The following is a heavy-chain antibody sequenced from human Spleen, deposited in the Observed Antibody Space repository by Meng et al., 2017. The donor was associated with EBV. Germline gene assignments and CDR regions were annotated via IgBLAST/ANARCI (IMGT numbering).Heavy chain of an antibody. CDR1: GGSVSSGSYY. CDR2: ISNSGST. D-gene: IGHD3-10*01. J-gene: IGHJ4*02. V-gene: IGHV4-61*01. CDR3: ARDVPGSGSYYNDY. Sequence: QVQLQESGPGLVKPLGPLSLTCIVSGGSVSSGSYYWNWIRQPPGKGLEWIGYISNSGSTKYNPSLKSRVTISVDTSKNQFSLKLTSVTAADTAVYYCARDVPGSGSYYNDYWGQGTLITVSS.